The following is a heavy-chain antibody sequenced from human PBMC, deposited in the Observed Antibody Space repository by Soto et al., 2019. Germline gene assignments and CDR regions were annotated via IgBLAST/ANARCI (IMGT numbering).Heavy chain of an antibody. V-gene: IGHV3-74*02. CDR3: ARSDWFDP. CDR1: GFTFNSYA. J-gene: IGHJ5*02. CDR2: IKSDGTMT. Sequence: EVQLLESGGGLVQPGRSLRLSCEASGFTFNSYAMTWVRQAPGKGLEWVSRIKSDGTMTMYADSVKGRFTISRDNAKNTLYLQMNSLREEDTAVYYCARSDWFDPWGQGTLVIVSS.